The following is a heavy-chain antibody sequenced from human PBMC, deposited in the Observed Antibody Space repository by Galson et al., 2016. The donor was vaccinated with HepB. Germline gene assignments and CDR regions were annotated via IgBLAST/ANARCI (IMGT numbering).Heavy chain of an antibody. CDR3: ARDGGKSNGFPFDL. J-gene: IGHJ5*02. CDR1: EYTFRSYS. CDR2: ITASGTT. D-gene: IGHD5-18*01. V-gene: IGHV3-48*01. Sequence: SLRLSCAASEYTFRSYSMSWVRQAPGKGLEWISYITASGTTYYADSVEGRFTISRDNAKYSLYLQMNSLRVEDTAVFFCARDGGKSNGFPFDLWGRGTLVTVAS.